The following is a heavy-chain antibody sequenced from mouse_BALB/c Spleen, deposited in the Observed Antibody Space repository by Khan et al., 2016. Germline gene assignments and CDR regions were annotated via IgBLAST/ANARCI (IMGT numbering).Heavy chain of an antibody. J-gene: IGHJ3*01. Sequence: QVQLKESGAELAKPGASVKMSCMASGYTFTSYWMHWVNQRPGQGLEWIGYINPNTGYTEFIQKFKDKATLTADKSSSTVYMQLRILTSEDSAVYYCARWDMITTFAYWGQGTLVTVSA. CDR1: GYTFTSYW. V-gene: IGHV1-7*01. CDR3: ARWDMITTFAY. CDR2: INPNTGYT. D-gene: IGHD2-4*01.